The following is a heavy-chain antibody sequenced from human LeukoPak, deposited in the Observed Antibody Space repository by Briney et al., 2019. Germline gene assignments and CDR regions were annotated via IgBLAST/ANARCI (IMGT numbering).Heavy chain of an antibody. V-gene: IGHV3-30*19. CDR1: GFTLSNYG. Sequence: GRSLRLSCATSGFTLSNYGMHWVRQAPGKGLEWVAIIAHDGVSKYYTDSVKGRFTISRDNSRNTLYLQMDSLRPEDTAVYYCARDWGASGWYNWFDPWGQGTLVTVSS. CDR2: IAHDGVSK. J-gene: IGHJ5*02. D-gene: IGHD6-19*01. CDR3: ARDWGASGWYNWFDP.